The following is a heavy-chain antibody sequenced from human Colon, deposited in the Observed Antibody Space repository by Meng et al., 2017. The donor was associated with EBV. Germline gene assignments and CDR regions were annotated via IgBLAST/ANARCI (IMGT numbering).Heavy chain of an antibody. CDR3: SRGVDSYKLGNL. V-gene: IGHV4-34*01. Sequence: QVQLKQWGAGLLQPLWTFALTCVCYGGSLSEYYWSWIRQSPGRGLEWIGEIHPSGSIFYNPSLQSRVTISVDTSKNQFSLNLNSVTAADTAVYFCSRGVDSYKLGNLWGRGTLVTVSS. CDR2: IHPSGSI. J-gene: IGHJ2*01. D-gene: IGHD7-27*01. CDR1: GGSLSEYY.